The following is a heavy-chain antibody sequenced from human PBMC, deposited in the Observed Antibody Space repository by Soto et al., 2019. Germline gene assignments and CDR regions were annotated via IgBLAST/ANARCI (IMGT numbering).Heavy chain of an antibody. J-gene: IGHJ4*02. CDR2: IIPILGIA. Sequence: QVQLVQSGAEVKKPGSSVKVSCKASGGTFSSYSISWVRQAPGQGLEWMGRIIPILGIANYAQKLQGRVTTPADNSPSTAYMELTSLRSEATAVSYCARGASGIAVAGPSYYFDYWGQGTLVTVSS. CDR3: ARGASGIAVAGPSYYFDY. CDR1: GGTFSSYS. V-gene: IGHV1-69*02. D-gene: IGHD6-19*01.